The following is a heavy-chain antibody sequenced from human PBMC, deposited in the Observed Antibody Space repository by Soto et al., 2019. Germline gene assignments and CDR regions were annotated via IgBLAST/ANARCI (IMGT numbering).Heavy chain of an antibody. V-gene: IGHV3-23*01. J-gene: IGHJ3*02. CDR2: ISGSGGST. D-gene: IGHD2-2*01. CDR3: AKEVVVVPAAPDAFDI. CDR1: GVPFSSYA. Sequence: GGSLRLSCAASGVPFSSYAMSWVRQAPGKGLEWVSAISGSGGSTYYADSVKGRFTISRDNSKNTLYLQMNSLRAEDTAVYYCAKEVVVVPAAPDAFDIWGQGTMVTVSS.